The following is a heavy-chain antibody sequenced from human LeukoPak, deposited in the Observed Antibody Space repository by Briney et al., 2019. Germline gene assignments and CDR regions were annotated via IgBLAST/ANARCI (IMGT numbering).Heavy chain of an antibody. CDR2: IIPIFGTA. J-gene: IGHJ3*02. V-gene: IGHV1-69*13. D-gene: IGHD2-2*01. CDR3: ARAGLVPAALRDAIDI. Sequence: SVKVSCKASGGTFSSYAISWVRQAPGQGLEWMGGIIPIFGTANYAQKFQGRVTITADESTSTAYMELSSLRSEDTAVYYCARAGLVPAALRDAIDIWGQGTMVTVSS. CDR1: GGTFSSYA.